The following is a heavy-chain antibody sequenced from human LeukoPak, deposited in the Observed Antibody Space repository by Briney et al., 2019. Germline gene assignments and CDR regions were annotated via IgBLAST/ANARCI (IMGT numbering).Heavy chain of an antibody. CDR2: INPNSGGT. D-gene: IGHD3-16*02. CDR1: GYTFTGYY. Sequence: ASVKVSCKASGYTFTGYYIHWVRQAPGQGLECVGWINPNSGGTNYAQKFQGRVTMTRDTSISTAYMELSRLRSDDTAVYYCARGSYVWGSYRDDYWGQGTLVTVSS. J-gene: IGHJ4*02. V-gene: IGHV1-2*02. CDR3: ARGSYVWGSYRDDY.